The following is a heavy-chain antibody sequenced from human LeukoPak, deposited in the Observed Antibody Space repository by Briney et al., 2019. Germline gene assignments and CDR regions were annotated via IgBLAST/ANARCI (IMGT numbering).Heavy chain of an antibody. Sequence: ASVKVSCKASGYTFTSYYMHWVRQAPGQGLEGMGIINPSGGSTSYAQKFQGRVTMTRDTSTSTVYMELSSLRSEDTAVYYCARASLDTAMVRDYYYYMDVWGKGTTVTISS. D-gene: IGHD5-18*01. CDR3: ARASLDTAMVRDYYYYMDV. CDR2: INPSGGST. CDR1: GYTFTSYY. V-gene: IGHV1-46*01. J-gene: IGHJ6*03.